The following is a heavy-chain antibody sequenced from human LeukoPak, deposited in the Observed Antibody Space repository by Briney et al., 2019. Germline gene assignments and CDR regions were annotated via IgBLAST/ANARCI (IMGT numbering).Heavy chain of an antibody. D-gene: IGHD3-3*01. CDR3: AKREYNFWSGYFF. Sequence: PGGSLRLSCAASGFTFSSYAMTWVRHAPGKGLEWVSSINDSGGSTYYADSVKGRFTISRDNSKNTLYLQMNSLRAEDTAVYYCAKREYNFWSGYFFWGQGTLVTVSS. J-gene: IGHJ4*02. CDR1: GFTFSSYA. CDR2: INDSGGST. V-gene: IGHV3-23*01.